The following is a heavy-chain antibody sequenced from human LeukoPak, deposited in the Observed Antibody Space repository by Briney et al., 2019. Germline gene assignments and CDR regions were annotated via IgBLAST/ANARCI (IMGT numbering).Heavy chain of an antibody. CDR2: ISAYNGDT. Sequence: ASVKVSCKASGYTFTSYGIGWVRQAPRQGLEWMGWISAYNGDTNYAQKFQGRFTMTTDTSTNTAYIELRSLRSDDTAVYYCARDHSSSSQLLDYWGQGTLVTVSS. J-gene: IGHJ4*02. D-gene: IGHD6-13*01. V-gene: IGHV1-18*01. CDR3: ARDHSSSSQLLDY. CDR1: GYTFTSYG.